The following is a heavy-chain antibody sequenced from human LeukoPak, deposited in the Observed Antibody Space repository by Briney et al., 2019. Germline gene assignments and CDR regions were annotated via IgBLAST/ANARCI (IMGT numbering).Heavy chain of an antibody. V-gene: IGHV1-69*04. Sequence: GASVKVSCKASGGTFSSYAISWVRQAPGQGLEWMGRIIPILGIANYAQKFQGRVTITADKSTSTAYMELSSLRSEDTAVYYCARGTRRHYDGSGYYYGEFDSWGQGILVTVSS. D-gene: IGHD3-22*01. J-gene: IGHJ4*02. CDR3: ARGTRRHYDGSGYYYGEFDS. CDR2: IIPILGIA. CDR1: GGTFSSYA.